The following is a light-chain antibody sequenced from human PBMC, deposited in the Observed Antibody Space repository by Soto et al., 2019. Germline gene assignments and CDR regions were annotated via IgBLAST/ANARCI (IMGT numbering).Light chain of an antibody. CDR3: QQCSNWPRGT. J-gene: IGKJ5*01. CDR2: TAS. V-gene: IGKV1-5*01. Sequence: DIQLTQSPSLLSASVGDTVTITGRASQTISRWLAWYQQKPGKAPRLLIYTASTLESGVPSRFSASGSGTEFTLTISSLEPEDFAVYYCQQCSNWPRGTFGQGTRLEIK. CDR1: QTISRW.